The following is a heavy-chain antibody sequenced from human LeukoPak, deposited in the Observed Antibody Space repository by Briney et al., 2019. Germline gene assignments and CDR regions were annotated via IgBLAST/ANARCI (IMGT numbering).Heavy chain of an antibody. J-gene: IGHJ1*01. CDR2: INHSGST. CDR3: ARSRYSSSPFQH. Sequence: SETLSLTCAAYGGSFSGYYWSWIRQPPGKGLEWIGEINHSGSTNYNPSLKSRVTISVDTSKNQFSLKLSSVTAADTAVYYCARSRYSSSPFQHWGQGTLVTVSS. CDR1: GGSFSGYY. D-gene: IGHD6-13*01. V-gene: IGHV4-34*01.